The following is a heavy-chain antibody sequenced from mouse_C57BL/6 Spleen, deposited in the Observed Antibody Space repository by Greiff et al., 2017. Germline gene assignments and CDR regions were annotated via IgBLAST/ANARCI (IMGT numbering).Heavy chain of an antibody. D-gene: IGHD2-5*01. V-gene: IGHV1-69*01. CDR3: ARGYSNYGGYYAMDY. J-gene: IGHJ4*01. Sequence: QVQLKQPGAELVMPGASVKLSCKASGYTFTSYWMHWVKPRPGQGLEWIGEIDPSDSYTNYNQKFKGKSTLTVDKSSSTAYMQLSSLTSEDSAVYYCARGYSNYGGYYAMDYWGQGTSVTVSS. CDR1: GYTFTSYW. CDR2: IDPSDSYT.